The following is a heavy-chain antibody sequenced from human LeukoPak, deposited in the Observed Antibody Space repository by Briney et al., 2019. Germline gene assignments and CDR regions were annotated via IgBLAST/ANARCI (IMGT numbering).Heavy chain of an antibody. V-gene: IGHV3-48*04. Sequence: PGGSLRLSCAASGFTFTTYSMNWVRQAPGKGLEWVSYISISGNTIYYAGSVKGRFTISRDNAKNSLYLQMNSLRAEDTAVYYCAPGYCSSTSCLHYFGYWGQGTLVTVSS. CDR1: GFTFTTYS. J-gene: IGHJ4*02. CDR3: APGYCSSTSCLHYFGY. D-gene: IGHD2-2*01. CDR2: ISISGNTI.